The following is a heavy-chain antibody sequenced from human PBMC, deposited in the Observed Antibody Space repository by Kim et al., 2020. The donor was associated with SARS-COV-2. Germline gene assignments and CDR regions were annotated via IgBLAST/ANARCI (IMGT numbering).Heavy chain of an antibody. CDR3: ARDRMYYYGSGSYYAFDI. CDR2: TYYRSKWYN. Sequence: SQTLSLTCAISGDSVSSNSAAWNWIRQSPSRGLEWLGRTYYRSKWYNDYAVSVKSRITINPDTSKNQFSLQLNSVTPEDTAVYYCARDRMYYYGSGSYYAFDIWGQGTMVTVSS. CDR1: GDSVSSNSAA. J-gene: IGHJ3*02. D-gene: IGHD3-10*01. V-gene: IGHV6-1*01.